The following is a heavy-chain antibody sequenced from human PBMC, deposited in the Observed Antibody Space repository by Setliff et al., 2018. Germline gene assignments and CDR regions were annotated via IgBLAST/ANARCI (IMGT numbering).Heavy chain of an antibody. Sequence: GASVKVSCKASGYTFNSYGITWVRQAPGQGLEWLGSISPYTGNTNYPERLQGRITMTTDTLTSTVYMELRSLRPDDTALYYCVRSSAPQIVLAADFDRWGQGTLVTVSS. CDR1: GYTFNSYG. CDR3: VRSSAPQIVLAADFDR. V-gene: IGHV1-18*01. D-gene: IGHD2-8*02. CDR2: ISPYTGNT. J-gene: IGHJ4*02.